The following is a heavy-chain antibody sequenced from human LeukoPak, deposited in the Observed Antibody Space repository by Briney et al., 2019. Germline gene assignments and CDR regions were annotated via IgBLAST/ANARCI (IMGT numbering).Heavy chain of an antibody. CDR3: ARDSYCSTTTCHLDY. Sequence: SETLSLTCTVSGGSISGSSYFWGWIRQSPAKGMEWIRSILFSAITHYTPSLKSPVTMSVDTSRNHVSLNMDSVTAAHPYIYYCARDSYCSTTTCHLDYWGQRILVTAS. V-gene: IGHV4-39*07. J-gene: IGHJ4*02. CDR1: GGSISGSSYF. CDR2: ILFSAIT. D-gene: IGHD2-2*01.